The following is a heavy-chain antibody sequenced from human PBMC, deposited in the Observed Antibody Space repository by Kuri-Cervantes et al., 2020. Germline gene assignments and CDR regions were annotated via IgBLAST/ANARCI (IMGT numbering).Heavy chain of an antibody. Sequence: GSLRLSCTVSGGSISSSSYYWGWIRQPPGKGLEWIGSIYYSGSTYYNPSLKSRVTISVDTSKNQFSLKLSSVTAADTAVYYCARGPLVSGAPLKRKRFDYWGQGTLGTVSS. J-gene: IGHJ4*02. CDR3: ARGPLVSGAPLKRKRFDY. CDR1: GGSISSSSYY. D-gene: IGHD6-6*01. CDR2: IYYSGST. V-gene: IGHV4-39*07.